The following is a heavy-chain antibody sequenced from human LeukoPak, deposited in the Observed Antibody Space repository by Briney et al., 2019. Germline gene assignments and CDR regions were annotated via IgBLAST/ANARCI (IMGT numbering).Heavy chain of an antibody. J-gene: IGHJ5*02. CDR1: GFTFASYW. CDR3: VYGGSYYVA. V-gene: IGHV3-7*01. Sequence: GGSLRLSCAASGFTFASYWMTWVRQAPGKGLELVANIKEDGSEKYYVDSVKGRFTISRDNAKNSLYLQMNRLRAEDTALYYCVYGGSYYVAWGQGTLVTVSS. D-gene: IGHD1-26*01. CDR2: IKEDGSEK.